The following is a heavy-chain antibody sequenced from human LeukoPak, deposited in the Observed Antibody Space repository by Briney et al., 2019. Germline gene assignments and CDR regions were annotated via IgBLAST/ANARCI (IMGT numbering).Heavy chain of an antibody. D-gene: IGHD3-10*01. J-gene: IGHJ6*02. CDR1: GGSISSGGYY. CDR3: ARDRLVRGVIINYYYGMDV. Sequence: PSETLSLTCTVSGGSISSGGYYWSWIRQHPGKGLEWTGYIYYSGSTYYNPSLKSRVTISVDTSKNQFSLKLSSVTAADTAVYYCARDRLVRGVIINYYYGMDVWGQGTTVTVSS. V-gene: IGHV4-31*03. CDR2: IYYSGST.